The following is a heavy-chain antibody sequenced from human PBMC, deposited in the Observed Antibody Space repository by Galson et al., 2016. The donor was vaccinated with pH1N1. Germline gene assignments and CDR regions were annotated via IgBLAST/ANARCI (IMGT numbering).Heavy chain of an antibody. CDR3: ARVGITIVREAIDY. V-gene: IGHV4-34*01. Sequence: ETLSLTCAVYGGSFSDSSWGWIRQPPGKGLEWIGEINHSGSASYNASLRSRVTISIDTSKNQFSLNLHSVTAADTAIYFCARVGITIVREAIDYWGQGTLVTVSS. D-gene: IGHD3-10*01. CDR2: INHSGSA. J-gene: IGHJ4*02. CDR1: GGSFSDSS.